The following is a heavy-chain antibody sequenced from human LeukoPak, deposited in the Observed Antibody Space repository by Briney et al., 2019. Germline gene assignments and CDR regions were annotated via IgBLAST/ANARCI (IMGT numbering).Heavy chain of an antibody. Sequence: GGSLRLSCAASGFTFSKAWMSWFRQAPGKGLEWVGQIKSKTDGGTTDYAAPVKGRFTISRDDSKNSLYLLMNSLKTEDTAVYYCTTEDYGDYVPDYWGQGTLVTVSS. CDR2: IKSKTDGGTT. V-gene: IGHV3-15*01. D-gene: IGHD4-17*01. CDR1: GFTFSKAW. CDR3: TTEDYGDYVPDY. J-gene: IGHJ4*02.